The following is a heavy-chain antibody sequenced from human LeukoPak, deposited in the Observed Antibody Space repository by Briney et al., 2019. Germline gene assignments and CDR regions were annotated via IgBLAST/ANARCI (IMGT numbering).Heavy chain of an antibody. CDR2: INWDDDK. CDR1: GFSLTTSGMR. D-gene: IGHD3-22*01. V-gene: IGHV2-70*04. Sequence: SGPTLVNPTQTLTLTCTFSGFSLTTSGMRVSWIRQPPGKALEWLARINWDDDKFYSTSLKTRLTISKDTSKNQVVLTMTNMDPVDTATYYCARHPIAMIVVGGAFHIWGQGTMVTVSS. J-gene: IGHJ3*02. CDR3: ARHPIAMIVVGGAFHI.